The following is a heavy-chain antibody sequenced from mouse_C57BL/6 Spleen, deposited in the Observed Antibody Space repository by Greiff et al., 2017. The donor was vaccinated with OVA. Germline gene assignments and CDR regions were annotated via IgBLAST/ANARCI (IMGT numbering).Heavy chain of an antibody. J-gene: IGHJ1*03. CDR3: AREDYDGYFDV. CDR2: IDPSDSET. CDR1: GYTFTSYW. D-gene: IGHD2-4*01. Sequence: QLQQPGAELVRPGSSVKLSCKASGYTFTSYWMHWVKQRPIQGLEWIGNIDPSDSETHYNQKFKDKATLTVDKSSSTAYMQLSSLTSEDSAVYYCAREDYDGYFDVWGTGTTVTVSS. V-gene: IGHV1-52*01.